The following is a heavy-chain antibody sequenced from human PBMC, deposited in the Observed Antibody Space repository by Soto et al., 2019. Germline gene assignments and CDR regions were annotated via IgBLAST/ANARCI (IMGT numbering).Heavy chain of an antibody. V-gene: IGHV1-45*02. CDR2: ITPFNVNT. J-gene: IGHJ5*02. D-gene: IGHD6-13*01. CDR1: GYTLTYRY. CDR3: ARAILAAAQNWFDP. Sequence: SVKVSCKASGYTLTYRYVHWVRQAPGQALEWMDWITPFNVNTNDAQKSQDRVTITRDRSVSTPYMELSSLRSEDTAVYYCARAILAAAQNWFDPWGQGTLVTVSS.